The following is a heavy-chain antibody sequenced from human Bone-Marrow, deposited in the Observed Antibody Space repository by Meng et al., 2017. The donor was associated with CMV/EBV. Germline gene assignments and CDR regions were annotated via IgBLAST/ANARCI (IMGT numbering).Heavy chain of an antibody. J-gene: IGHJ6*02. CDR2: ISSSSGYI. CDR3: AREALPEIFGVVVYYYYYGMDV. V-gene: IGHV3-21*01. Sequence: GESLKISCAASGFTFNSYSMNWVRQAPGKGLEWVSSISSSSGYIYYADSVKGRFTISKDNAKNSLYLQMNSLRAEDTAVYYCAREALPEIFGVVVYYYYYGMDVWGQGTTVTVSS. D-gene: IGHD3-3*01. CDR1: GFTFNSYS.